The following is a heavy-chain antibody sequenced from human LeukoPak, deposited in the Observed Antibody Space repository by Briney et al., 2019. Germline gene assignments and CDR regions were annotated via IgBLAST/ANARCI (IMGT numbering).Heavy chain of an antibody. CDR2: GSDNGESI. CDR3: AKSHPSPIPWFDP. D-gene: IGHD2-2*02. V-gene: IGHV3-23*01. Sequence: GEPLKISCAASGFTFGSYAMNYCRQAPAKGLHGVPAGSDNGESIYYADSVKVRFTISRDNSKNTLHLQLNSLIAEDTALYYCAKSHPSPIPWFDPSGHGTLVTVSS. CDR1: GFTFGSYA. J-gene: IGHJ5*02.